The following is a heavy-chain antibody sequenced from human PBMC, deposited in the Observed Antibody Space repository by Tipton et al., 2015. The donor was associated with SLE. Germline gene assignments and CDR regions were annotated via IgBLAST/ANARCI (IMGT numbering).Heavy chain of an antibody. CDR1: GGSIRNYY. J-gene: IGHJ3*02. Sequence: TLSLTCTLSGGSIRNYYWSWIRQSPGKGLEWIGSIYFSGSTNYNPSLRSRVSMSVDTSKKQQFSLSLSSVTAADTAVYYCARALWVDKDIAEVPPAIRVRAFDIWGQGTMVTVSS. D-gene: IGHD2-2*01. CDR3: ARALWVDKDIAEVPPAIRVRAFDI. V-gene: IGHV4-59*08. CDR2: IYFSGST.